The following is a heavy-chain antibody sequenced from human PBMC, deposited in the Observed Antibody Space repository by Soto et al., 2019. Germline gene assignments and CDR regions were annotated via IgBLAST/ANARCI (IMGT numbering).Heavy chain of an antibody. CDR3: ARIGVSSGHESPDFDS. D-gene: IGHD3-16*01. Sequence: ASVKVSCKTSGYTFNTYGINWVRQAPGQGLELMGWISAYDGNTNYAADLQGRVTMTTDTSTSTAYMELRGLRSDDTAVYYCARIGVSSGHESPDFDSWGQGTLVTVSS. CDR1: GYTFNTYG. J-gene: IGHJ4*02. V-gene: IGHV1-18*01. CDR2: ISAYDGNT.